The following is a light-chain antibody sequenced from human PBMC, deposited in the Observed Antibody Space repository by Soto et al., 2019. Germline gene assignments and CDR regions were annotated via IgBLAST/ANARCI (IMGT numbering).Light chain of an antibody. Sequence: EIVMTQSPATLSVSAGERATLSCRASQSVGRNLAWYQQKPGQAPRLLIYGASTRATDIPARFSGSGSGSEFALTIRSLQSDDSAVYYCQQFNTWPPATFGGGTRVEIK. V-gene: IGKV3-15*01. CDR3: QQFNTWPPAT. CDR1: QSVGRN. J-gene: IGKJ4*01. CDR2: GAS.